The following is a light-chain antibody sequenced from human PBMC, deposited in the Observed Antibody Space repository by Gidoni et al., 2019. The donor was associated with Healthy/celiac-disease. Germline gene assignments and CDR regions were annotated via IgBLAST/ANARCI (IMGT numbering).Light chain of an antibody. CDR2: GAS. Sequence: EIEMTQSPATLSVTPGERATISCRASQSVSSNLAWYQQKPGQAPRLLIYGASHRANGIPASVSGSGSGTEFTLTISSLQSEDFAVYYCQQYNNWPPWTFGQGTKVEIK. V-gene: IGKV3-15*01. CDR1: QSVSSN. CDR3: QQYNNWPPWT. J-gene: IGKJ1*01.